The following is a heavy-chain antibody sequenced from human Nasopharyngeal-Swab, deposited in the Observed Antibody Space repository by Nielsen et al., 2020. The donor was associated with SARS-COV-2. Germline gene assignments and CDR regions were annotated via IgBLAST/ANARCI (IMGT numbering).Heavy chain of an antibody. CDR2: ISSGGSTI. Sequence: GGSLRLSCAASGFTFSSYEMNWVRQAPGKGLEWVSYISSGGSTIYYADSVKDRFTISRDNAKNSLYLQMNSLRAEDTAVYYCARVAVTYYFDYWGQGTLVTVSS. CDR1: GFTFSSYE. V-gene: IGHV3-48*03. J-gene: IGHJ4*02. CDR3: ARVAVTYYFDY. D-gene: IGHD2-21*02.